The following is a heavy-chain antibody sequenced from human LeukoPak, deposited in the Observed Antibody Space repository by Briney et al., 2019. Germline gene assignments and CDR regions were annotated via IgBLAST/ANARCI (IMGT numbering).Heavy chain of an antibody. J-gene: IGHJ5*02. CDR3: ARGLMVRGVIWSYNWFDP. D-gene: IGHD3-10*01. V-gene: IGHV4-39*07. Sequence: SETLSLTCTLSGGSVSSRNHYWGWIRQPPGKGLEWIGSIYVIGTNYYNPSLQSRVTISVDTSKNQFSLKLSSVTAADTAVYYCARGLMVRGVIWSYNWFDPWGQGTLVTVSS. CDR2: IYVIGTN. CDR1: GGSVSSRNHY.